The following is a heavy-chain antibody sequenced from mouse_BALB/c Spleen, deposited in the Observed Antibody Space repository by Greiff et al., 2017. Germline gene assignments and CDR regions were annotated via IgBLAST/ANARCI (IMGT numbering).Heavy chain of an antibody. CDR3: ARTAWFAY. V-gene: IGHV1-4*02. Sequence: QVQLQQSAAELARPGASVKMSCKASGYTFTSYTMHWVNQRPGQGLEWIGYINPSSGYTEYNQKFKDKTTLTADKSSSIAYMQLSSLTSEDSAVYYCARTAWFAYWGQGTLVTVSA. CDR2: INPSSGYT. CDR1: GYTFTSYT. J-gene: IGHJ3*01.